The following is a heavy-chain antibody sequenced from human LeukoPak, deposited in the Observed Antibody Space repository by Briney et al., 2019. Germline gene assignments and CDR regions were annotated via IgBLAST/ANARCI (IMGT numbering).Heavy chain of an antibody. CDR3: AVAVAGTGIDY. J-gene: IGHJ4*02. Sequence: GGSLRLSCAASGFTFSSYWTSWVRQAPGKGLEWVANIKQDGSEKYYVDSVKGRFTISRDNAKNSLYLQMNSLRAEDTAVYYCAVAVAGTGIDYWGQGTLVTVSS. V-gene: IGHV3-7*03. CDR1: GFTFSSYW. CDR2: IKQDGSEK. D-gene: IGHD6-19*01.